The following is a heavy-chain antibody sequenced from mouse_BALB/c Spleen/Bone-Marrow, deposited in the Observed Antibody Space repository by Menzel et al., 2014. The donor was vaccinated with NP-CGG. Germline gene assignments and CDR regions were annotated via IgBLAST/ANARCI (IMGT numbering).Heavy chain of an antibody. Sequence: VQLQQSGAELAKPGASVKMSCKASGYTFTSYWMHWVKQRPGQGLEWIGYINPSTGYTEYNQKFKDEATLTADESSSTAYMQLGSLTSEDSAVYYCARQITTVDYAMDYWGQGTSVTVSS. V-gene: IGHV1-7*01. CDR1: GYTFTSYW. J-gene: IGHJ4*01. D-gene: IGHD1-1*01. CDR2: INPSTGYT. CDR3: ARQITTVDYAMDY.